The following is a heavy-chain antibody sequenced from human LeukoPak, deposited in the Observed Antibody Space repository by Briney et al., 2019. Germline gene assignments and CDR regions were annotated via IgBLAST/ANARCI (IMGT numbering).Heavy chain of an antibody. Sequence: ASVKVSCKASGYTFTGYYMHWMRQAPGQGLEWMGWINPNSGGTNYAQKFQGWVTMTRDTSISTAYMELSRLRSDDTAVYYCARVPYGSGSPRGYFDYWGQGTLVTVSS. CDR3: ARVPYGSGSPRGYFDY. J-gene: IGHJ4*02. CDR1: GYTFTGYY. V-gene: IGHV1-2*04. CDR2: INPNSGGT. D-gene: IGHD3-10*01.